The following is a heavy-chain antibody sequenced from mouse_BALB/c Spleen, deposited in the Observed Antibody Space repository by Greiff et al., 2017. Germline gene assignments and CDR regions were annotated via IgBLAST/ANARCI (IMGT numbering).Heavy chain of an antibody. CDR1: GFTFSSFG. CDR3: ARSAYYDPCMDY. Sequence: EVKLVESGGGLVQPGGSRKLSCAASGFTFSSFGMHWVRQAPEKGLEWVAYISSGSSTIYYADTVKGRFTISRDNPKNTLFLQMTSLRSEDTAMYYCARSAYYDPCMDYWGQGTSVTVSS. V-gene: IGHV5-17*02. J-gene: IGHJ4*01. CDR2: ISSGSSTI. D-gene: IGHD2-4*01.